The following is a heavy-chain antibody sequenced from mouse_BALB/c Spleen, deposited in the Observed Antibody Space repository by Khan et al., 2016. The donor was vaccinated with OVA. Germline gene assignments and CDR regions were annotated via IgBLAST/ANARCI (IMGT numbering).Heavy chain of an antibody. Sequence: VQLKQSGAELVKPGASVKLSCTASGFNIKDTYMHWVKQRPEQGLEWIGRIDPANGNTTYDPKFQGKATITADTSSNTAYLQLSSLTSEYTAVYDCARINAGGQGTTLTVSS. J-gene: IGHJ2*01. V-gene: IGHV14-3*02. CDR1: GFNIKDTY. CDR2: IDPANGNT. CDR3: ARINA.